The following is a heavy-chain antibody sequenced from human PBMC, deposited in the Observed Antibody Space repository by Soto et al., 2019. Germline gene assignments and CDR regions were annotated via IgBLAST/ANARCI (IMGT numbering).Heavy chain of an antibody. CDR3: ARAGRGYDY. D-gene: IGHD3-22*01. Sequence: SETLSLTYTVSGGSISSYYWIWIRQPPGKGLEWIGYIYYSGSTKYNPSLKSRVTISVDTSKNQFSLQLSSVTAADTAVYYCARAGRGYDYWGQGTLVTVSS. J-gene: IGHJ4*02. CDR1: GGSISSYY. V-gene: IGHV4-59*01. CDR2: IYYSGST.